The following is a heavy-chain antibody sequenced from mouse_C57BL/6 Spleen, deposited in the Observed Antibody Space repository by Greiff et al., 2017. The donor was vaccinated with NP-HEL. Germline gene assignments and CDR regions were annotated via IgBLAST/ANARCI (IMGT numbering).Heavy chain of an antibody. Sequence: EVQVVESGGGLVKPGGSLKLSCAASGFTFSSYAMSWVRQTPEKRLEWVATISDGGSYTYYPDNVKGRFTISRDNAKNNLYLQMSHLKSEDTAMYYCAREGTWDYWGQGTTLTVSS. V-gene: IGHV5-4*01. CDR3: AREGTWDY. CDR1: GFTFSSYA. D-gene: IGHD3-3*01. CDR2: ISDGGSYT. J-gene: IGHJ2*01.